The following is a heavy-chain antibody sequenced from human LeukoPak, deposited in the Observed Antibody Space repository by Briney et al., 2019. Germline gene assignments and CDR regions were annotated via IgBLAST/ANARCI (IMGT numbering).Heavy chain of an antibody. D-gene: IGHD3-3*01. V-gene: IGHV3-30*04. Sequence: GGSLRLSCAASGFTFSSYAMHWVRQAPGKGLEWVTVISSDGSNKYYADSVKGRFTISRDNSKNTLDLQMNSLRAEDTAVYYCARGPSARFFGVAKGAFDIWGQGTMVTVSS. J-gene: IGHJ3*02. CDR1: GFTFSSYA. CDR3: ARGPSARFFGVAKGAFDI. CDR2: ISSDGSNK.